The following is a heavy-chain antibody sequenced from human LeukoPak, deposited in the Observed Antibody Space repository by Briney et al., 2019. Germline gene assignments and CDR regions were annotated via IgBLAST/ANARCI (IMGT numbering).Heavy chain of an antibody. V-gene: IGHV3-30*02. Sequence: GGSLRLSCAASGFTFRSYGMTWVRQAPGKGLAWVAFIGYDGSNKYYADSVKGRFTISRDNSKNTMYVQMNSLRPEDTAVYYCAAHSSSWPFVTWGQGTLVTVSS. CDR1: GFTFRSYG. J-gene: IGHJ5*02. D-gene: IGHD6-13*01. CDR3: AAHSSSWPFVT. CDR2: IGYDGSNK.